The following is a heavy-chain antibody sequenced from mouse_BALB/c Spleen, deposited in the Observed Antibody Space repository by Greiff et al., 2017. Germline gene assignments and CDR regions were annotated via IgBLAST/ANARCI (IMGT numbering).Heavy chain of an antibody. CDR1: GFDFSRYW. V-gene: IGHV4-2*02. CDR2: INPGSSTI. J-gene: IGHJ4*01. Sequence: EVKLLESGGGLVQPGGSLNLSCAASGFDFSRYWMSWARQAPGKGQEWIGEINPGSSTINYTPSLKDKFIISRDNAKNTLYLQMSKVRSEDTALYYCARKGVRAYAMDYWGQGTSVTVSS. CDR3: ARKGVRAYAMDY. D-gene: IGHD2-14*01.